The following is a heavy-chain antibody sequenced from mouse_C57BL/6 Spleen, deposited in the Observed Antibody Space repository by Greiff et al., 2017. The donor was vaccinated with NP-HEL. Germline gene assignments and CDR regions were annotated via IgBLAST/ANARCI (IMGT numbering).Heavy chain of an antibody. CDR2: ISYDGSN. V-gene: IGHV3-6*01. D-gene: IGHD2-3*01. CDR1: GYSITSGYY. Sequence: EVQLQESGPGLVKPSQSLSLTCSVTGYSITSGYYWNWIRQFPGNKLEWMGYISYDGSNNYNPSLKNRISITRDTSKNQFFLKLNSVTTEDTATYYCAREEVTRWLLRLDYWGQGTTLTVSS. J-gene: IGHJ2*01. CDR3: AREEVTRWLLRLDY.